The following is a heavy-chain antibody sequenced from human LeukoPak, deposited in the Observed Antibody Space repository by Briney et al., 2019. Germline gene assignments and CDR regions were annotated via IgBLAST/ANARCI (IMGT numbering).Heavy chain of an antibody. Sequence: PGGSLRLSCAASGFTFSSYAMTWVRQAPGKGLGWVSVIGYSGGDIQYADSVKGRFTISRDNSKNTLYLQMNSLRVEDTAVYYCAKYAPPTTVVTRFFDYWGQGTLVTVPS. CDR2: IGYSGGDI. V-gene: IGHV3-23*01. CDR1: GFTFSSYA. J-gene: IGHJ4*02. D-gene: IGHD4-23*01. CDR3: AKYAPPTTVVTRFFDY.